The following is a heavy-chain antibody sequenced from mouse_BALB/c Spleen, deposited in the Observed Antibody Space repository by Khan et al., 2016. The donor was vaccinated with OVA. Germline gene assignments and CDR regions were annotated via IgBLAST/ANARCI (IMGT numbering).Heavy chain of an antibody. CDR2: ISSGADYT. CDR3: ASHLTGSFAY. J-gene: IGHJ3*01. D-gene: IGHD4-1*01. CDR1: GFTFSAYS. V-gene: IGHV5-6*01. Sequence: EVQRVESGGDLVKPGGSLKLSCAASGFTFSAYSMSWVRQTPDKRLEWVATISSGADYTYYPDGVKGRFTISRDNAKNTLYLQMSSLKSEDTAMYYCASHLTGSFAYWGQGTLVTVSA.